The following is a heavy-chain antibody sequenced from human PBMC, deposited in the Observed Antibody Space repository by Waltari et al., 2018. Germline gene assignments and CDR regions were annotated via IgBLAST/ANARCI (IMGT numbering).Heavy chain of an antibody. CDR2: IYWNDDK. CDR1: GFSLSTSGVG. V-gene: IGHV2-5*01. J-gene: IGHJ3*02. Sequence: QITLKESGPTLVKPTQTLTLTCTFSGFSLSTSGVGVGWIRQPPGKALEWLALIYWNDDKRYSPTLKSRLTSTKDTSKNQVVLTMTNMDPVDTATYYCAHRRFEQQLVSRGDAFDIWGQGTMVIVSS. D-gene: IGHD6-13*01. CDR3: AHRRFEQQLVSRGDAFDI.